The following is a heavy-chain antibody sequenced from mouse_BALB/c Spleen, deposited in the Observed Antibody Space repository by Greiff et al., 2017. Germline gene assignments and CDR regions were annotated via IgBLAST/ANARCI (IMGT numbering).Heavy chain of an antibody. Sequence: VQLQESGPSLVQPSQSLSITCTVSGFSLTSYGVHWVRQSPGKGLEWLGVIWRGGSTDYNAAFMSRLSITKDNSKSQVFFKMNSLQADDTAIYYCANPYYGNYLAMDYWGQGTSVTVSS. V-gene: IGHV2-5-1*01. CDR2: IWRGGST. D-gene: IGHD2-10*01. J-gene: IGHJ4*01. CDR1: GFSLTSYG. CDR3: ANPYYGNYLAMDY.